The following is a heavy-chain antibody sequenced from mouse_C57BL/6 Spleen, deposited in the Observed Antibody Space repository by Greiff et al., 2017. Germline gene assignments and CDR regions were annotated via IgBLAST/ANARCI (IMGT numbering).Heavy chain of an antibody. CDR1: GYTFTSYW. CDR2: IHPNSGST. V-gene: IGHV1-64*01. D-gene: IGHD1-2*01. CDR3: ARTDCLGITTAHYYAMDY. Sequence: QVQLQQPGAELVKPGASVKLSCKASGYTFTSYWMHWVKQRPGQGLEWIGMIHPNSGSTNYNEKFKSKATLTVDKSSSTAYMQLSSLTSEDSAVYYCARTDCLGITTAHYYAMDYWGQGTSVTVSS. J-gene: IGHJ4*01.